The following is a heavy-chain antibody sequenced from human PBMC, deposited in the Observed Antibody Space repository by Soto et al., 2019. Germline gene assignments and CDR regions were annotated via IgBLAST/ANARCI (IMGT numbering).Heavy chain of an antibody. J-gene: IGHJ6*03. CDR2: INPNAGGT. D-gene: IGHD2-15*01. CDR3: VRASPRMTLRPGYNSYMDD. V-gene: IGHV1-2*02. Sequence: ASVKVSCKASGYTFIGYYIHWVRQAPGQGPEWVGWINPNAGGTNPAQKFQGRLTLTRDTSTSTAYMELTALTSDDTAVYYCVRASPRMTLRPGYNSYMDDWGKGTPVTVAS. CDR1: GYTFIGYY.